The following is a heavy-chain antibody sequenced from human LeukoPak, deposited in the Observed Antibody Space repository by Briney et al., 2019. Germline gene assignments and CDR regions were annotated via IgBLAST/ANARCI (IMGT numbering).Heavy chain of an antibody. CDR3: ARGPPPGNYSYGPQSNWFDP. CDR1: GYTFTGYY. D-gene: IGHD5-18*01. J-gene: IGHJ5*02. V-gene: IGHV1-2*04. CDR2: INPNSGGT. Sequence: ASVKVSCKASGYTFTGYYMHWVRQAPGQGLEWMGWINPNSGGTNYAQKFQGWVTMSRDTSISTAYMELSRLRSDDTAVYYCARGPPPGNYSYGPQSNWFDPWGQGTLVTVSS.